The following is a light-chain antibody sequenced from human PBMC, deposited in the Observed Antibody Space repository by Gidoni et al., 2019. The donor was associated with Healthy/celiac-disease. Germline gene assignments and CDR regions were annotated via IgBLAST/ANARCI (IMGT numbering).Light chain of an antibody. Sequence: EIALTPSPATLSVSPGERATLSCSASQSVSSNLAWYQQKPGQAPRLLIDGASTRATGIPARFSGSGSGTEFTLTISSLQSEDFAVYYCQQYNNWPPYTFGQGTKLEIK. CDR1: QSVSSN. CDR3: QQYNNWPPYT. CDR2: GAS. J-gene: IGKJ2*01. V-gene: IGKV3-15*01.